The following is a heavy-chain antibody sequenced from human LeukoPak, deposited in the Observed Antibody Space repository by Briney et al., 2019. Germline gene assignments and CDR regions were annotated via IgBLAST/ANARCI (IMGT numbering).Heavy chain of an antibody. CDR3: ARGTVRPNPSYDSSYFDY. Sequence: GGSLRLSCAASGFTFSSYAMHWVRQAPGKGLEWVAVISYDGSNKYYADSVKGRLTISRDNSKNTLYLQMNSLRAEDTAVYYCARGTVRPNPSYDSSYFDYWGQGTLVTVSS. J-gene: IGHJ4*02. V-gene: IGHV3-30-3*01. D-gene: IGHD3-22*01. CDR2: ISYDGSNK. CDR1: GFTFSSYA.